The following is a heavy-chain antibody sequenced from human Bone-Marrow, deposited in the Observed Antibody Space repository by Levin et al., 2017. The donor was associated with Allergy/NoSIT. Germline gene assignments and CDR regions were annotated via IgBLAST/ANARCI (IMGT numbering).Heavy chain of an antibody. Sequence: RASVKVSCKASGGTFTNYAISWVRQAPGQGLEWVGGIIPTYRTATYAQKLQGRVTIGVDESTSTAYMELSSLRSEDTAVYFCARGARSPWEAYYYYYLDVWGKGTTVTVSS. CDR1: GGTFTNYA. CDR2: IIPTYRTA. D-gene: IGHD1-26*01. CDR3: ARGARSPWEAYYYYYLDV. J-gene: IGHJ6*03. V-gene: IGHV1-69*13.